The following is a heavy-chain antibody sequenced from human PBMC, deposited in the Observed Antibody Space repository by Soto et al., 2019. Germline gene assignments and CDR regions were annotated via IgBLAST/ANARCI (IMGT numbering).Heavy chain of an antibody. V-gene: IGHV1-18*01. CDR1: GYTFTSYG. D-gene: IGHD3-10*01. J-gene: IGHJ4*02. Sequence: QVQLVQSGAEVKKPGASVKVSCKASGYTFTSYGISWVRQAPGQGLEWMGWISAYNGNTNYAQKLQGRVTMTTDTSXXTAYMELRSLRSDDTAVYYCARDPTYGSGSPMFDYWGQGTLVTVSS. CDR3: ARDPTYGSGSPMFDY. CDR2: ISAYNGNT.